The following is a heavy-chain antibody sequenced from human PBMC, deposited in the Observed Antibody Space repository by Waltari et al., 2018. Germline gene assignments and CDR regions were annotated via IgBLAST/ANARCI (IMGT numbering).Heavy chain of an antibody. J-gene: IGHJ4*02. D-gene: IGHD1-26*01. V-gene: IGHV3-30-3*01. CDR1: GFTFSSYA. Sequence: VVQPGRSLRLSCAASGFTFSSYAMHWGRQAPGKGLEWVAVISYDGSNKYYADSVKGRFTISRDNSKNTLYLQMNSLRAEDTAVYYCSREGRGAFDYWGQGTLVTVSS. CDR3: SREGRGAFDY. CDR2: ISYDGSNK.